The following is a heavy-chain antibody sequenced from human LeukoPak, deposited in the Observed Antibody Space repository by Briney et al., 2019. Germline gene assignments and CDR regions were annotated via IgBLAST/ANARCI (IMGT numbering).Heavy chain of an antibody. Sequence: GGSLRLSCAASGFTFSDYYMSWIRQAPGKGLEWVSYISSSGSTIYYADSVKGRFTISRDNAKNSLYLQMNSLRAGDTAVYYCARDTSSGSYQFDYWGQGTLVTVSS. V-gene: IGHV3-11*04. D-gene: IGHD3-10*01. CDR1: GFTFSDYY. CDR3: ARDTSSGSYQFDY. CDR2: ISSSGSTI. J-gene: IGHJ4*02.